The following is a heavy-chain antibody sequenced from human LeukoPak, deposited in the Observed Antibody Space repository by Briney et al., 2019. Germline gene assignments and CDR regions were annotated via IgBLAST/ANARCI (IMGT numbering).Heavy chain of an antibody. CDR2: IGSRSTYT. CDR3: ARDMGEGVWYSIYGMDV. J-gene: IGHJ6*02. Sequence: PGGSLRLSCAASGFTFSTYSMNWVRQAPGKGLEWVSSIGSRSTYTYYADSVKGRFTISGDNAKNSLYLQMNSLRAEDTAVYYCARDMGEGVWYSIYGMDVWGQGTTVTVSS. D-gene: IGHD6-13*01. V-gene: IGHV3-21*01. CDR1: GFTFSTYS.